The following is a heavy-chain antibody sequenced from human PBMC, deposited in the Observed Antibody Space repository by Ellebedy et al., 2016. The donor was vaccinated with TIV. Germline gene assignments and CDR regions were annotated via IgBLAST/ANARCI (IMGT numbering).Heavy chain of an antibody. V-gene: IGHV3-23*01. CDR3: ANPGPTRDYYYYGMDV. J-gene: IGHJ6*02. Sequence: GGSLRLXXAASGFTFSSYAMSWVRQAPGKGLEWVSYISSSSSTIYYADSVKGRFTISRDNSKNTLYLQMNSLRAEDTAVYYCANPGPTRDYYYYGMDVWGQGTTVTVSS. CDR2: ISSSSSTI. D-gene: IGHD2-2*01. CDR1: GFTFSSYA.